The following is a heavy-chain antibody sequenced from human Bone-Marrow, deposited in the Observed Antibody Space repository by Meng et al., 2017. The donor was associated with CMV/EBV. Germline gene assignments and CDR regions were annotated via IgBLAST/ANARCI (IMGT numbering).Heavy chain of an antibody. V-gene: IGHV3-72*01. J-gene: IGHJ2*01. CDR1: GFTFSDHQ. D-gene: IGHD1-14*01. CDR2: STEKAKSYTT. Sequence: GESLKISCAASGFTFSDHQMDWVRQAPGKGLEWVGRSTEKAKSYTTFYAASVRGRFTVSRDDSKNSLYLQMNSLKTEDTALYYCAREIAYKPHFDLWGRGTLVTVSS. CDR3: AREIAYKPHFDL.